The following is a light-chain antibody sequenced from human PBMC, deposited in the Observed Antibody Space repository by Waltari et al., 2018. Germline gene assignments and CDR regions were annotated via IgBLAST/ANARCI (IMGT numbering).Light chain of an antibody. J-gene: IGKJ2*01. Sequence: DIVLTQSPGTLSLSPGERATLSCRASQSVSSSNLAWYQQKPGQAPRLLIYGAPRRATDIPDRFSGSGSGTDFTLMISRLEPEDFAVYHCQQYDSSPPRYTFGQGTMLEI. CDR1: QSVSSSN. V-gene: IGKV3-20*01. CDR2: GAP. CDR3: QQYDSSPPRYT.